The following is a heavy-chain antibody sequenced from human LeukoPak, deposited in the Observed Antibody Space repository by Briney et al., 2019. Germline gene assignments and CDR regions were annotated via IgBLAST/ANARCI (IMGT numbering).Heavy chain of an antibody. CDR3: ARALWGYAPDDYSSFDY. CDR1: GGSISSYY. V-gene: IGHV4-59*08. Sequence: SETLSLTCTVSGGSISSYYWSWIRQPPGKGLEWIGYIFYSGSTNYNPSLKSRVTISVDTPKNQFSLKLSSVTAADTAVYYCARALWGYAPDDYSSFDYWGQGTLVTVSS. D-gene: IGHD4-11*01. J-gene: IGHJ4*02. CDR2: IFYSGST.